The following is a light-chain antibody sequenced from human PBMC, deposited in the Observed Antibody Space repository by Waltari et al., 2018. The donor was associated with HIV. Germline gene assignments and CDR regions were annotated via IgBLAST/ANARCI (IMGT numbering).Light chain of an antibody. J-gene: IGLJ3*02. CDR2: DVD. CDR1: DSAFGLYNF. CDR3: ASFTGDNTVM. Sequence: AVTQPASVSGLPGQSTTISCTGGDSAFGLYNFVSWYQQHSGKPPKLLLYDVDSRASGVSDRFSGSMSGNTASLTISGLRAEDEAHYYCASFTGDNTVMFGGGTEVTVL. V-gene: IGLV2-14*03.